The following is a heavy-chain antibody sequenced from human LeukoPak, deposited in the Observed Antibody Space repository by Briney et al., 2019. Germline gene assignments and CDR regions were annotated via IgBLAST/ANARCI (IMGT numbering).Heavy chain of an antibody. D-gene: IGHD3-9*01. Sequence: GGSLRLSCAASGFTFSNAWMSWVRQAPGKGLEWVGRIKSKTDGGTTDYAAPVKGRFTISRDDSKNTLYLQMNSLRAEDTAIYYCARDGDILTGHYRFYFDYWGQGTLVTVSS. V-gene: IGHV3-15*01. CDR3: ARDGDILTGHYRFYFDY. J-gene: IGHJ4*02. CDR2: IKSKTDGGTT. CDR1: GFTFSNAW.